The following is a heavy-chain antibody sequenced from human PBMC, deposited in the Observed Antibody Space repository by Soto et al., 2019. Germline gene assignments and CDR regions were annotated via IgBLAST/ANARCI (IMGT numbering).Heavy chain of an antibody. J-gene: IGHJ3*02. V-gene: IGHV1-69*13. Sequence: GASVKVSCKASGGTFSSYAISWVRQAPGQGLEWMGGIIPIFGTANYAQKFQGRVTITADESTSTAYMELSSLRSEDTAVFYCATYYYDSSGYYDAFAIWGQGTMVTV. CDR2: IIPIFGTA. CDR1: GGTFSSYA. CDR3: ATYYYDSSGYYDAFAI. D-gene: IGHD3-22*01.